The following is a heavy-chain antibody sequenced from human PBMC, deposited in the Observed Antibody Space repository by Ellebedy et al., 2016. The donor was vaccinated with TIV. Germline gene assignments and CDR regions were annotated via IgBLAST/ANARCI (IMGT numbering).Heavy chain of an antibody. J-gene: IGHJ3*02. Sequence: MPSETLSLTCTVSGASISSYYWSWIRQPPGKGLEWIGEINQSGNTNYNPSLKSRVTISVDTSKNQLSLKLSPVTAADTAMYYCASGLGVRRMNAFDIWGQGTMVTVSS. V-gene: IGHV4-34*01. CDR2: INQSGNT. CDR1: GASISSYY. CDR3: ASGLGVRRMNAFDI. D-gene: IGHD2-8*02.